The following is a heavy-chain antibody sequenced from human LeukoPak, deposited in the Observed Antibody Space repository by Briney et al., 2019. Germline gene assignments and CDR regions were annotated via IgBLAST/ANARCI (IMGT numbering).Heavy chain of an antibody. CDR3: TTRYSSGWYDFDY. Sequence: ASVKVSCKASGYTFTSYYMHWVRQAPGQGLEWMGIINPSGGSTSYAQKFQGRVTMTRDTSTSTVYMELSSLRSEDTAVYYCTTRYSSGWYDFDYWGQGTLVTVSS. J-gene: IGHJ4*02. V-gene: IGHV1-46*03. CDR1: GYTFTSYY. D-gene: IGHD6-19*01. CDR2: INPSGGST.